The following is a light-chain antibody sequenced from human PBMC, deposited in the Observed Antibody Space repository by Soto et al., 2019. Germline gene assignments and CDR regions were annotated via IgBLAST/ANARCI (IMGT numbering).Light chain of an antibody. V-gene: IGLV3-21*02. Sequence: SYELTQPPSVSVAPGQTATITCGGKNIGVNSVHWYQLRPGQAPVLVVYDDDDRPSGIPERFSGSNSGNTATLTIARVEAGDEADYCCQVWDESSDHPGVFGTGTKLTVL. CDR2: DDD. J-gene: IGLJ1*01. CDR3: QVWDESSDHPGV. CDR1: NIGVNS.